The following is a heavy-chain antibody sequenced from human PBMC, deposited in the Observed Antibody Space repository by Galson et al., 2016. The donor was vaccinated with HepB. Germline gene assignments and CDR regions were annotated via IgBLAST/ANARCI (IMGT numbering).Heavy chain of an antibody. V-gene: IGHV4-61*03. Sequence: ETLSLTCTVSGGSVNSGTYYWNWIRQPPGKGLEWIGFIYHSGSTNYNPSLKSGVTISLDTSKKHIYLRLSSVTAADTAVYCCTRDGGSGWFRGNAFDIWGQGTMVTVSS. CDR1: GGSVNSGTYY. CDR3: TRDGGSGWFRGNAFDI. J-gene: IGHJ3*02. D-gene: IGHD6-19*01. CDR2: IYHSGST.